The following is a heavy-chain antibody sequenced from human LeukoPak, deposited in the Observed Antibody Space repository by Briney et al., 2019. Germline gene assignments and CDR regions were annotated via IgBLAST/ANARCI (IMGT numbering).Heavy chain of an antibody. CDR2: VGSSDNTI. D-gene: IGHD5-18*01. J-gene: IGHJ4*02. CDR1: GFTSSFYS. CDR3: ARVHRGYSYGRLDY. V-gene: IGHV3-48*02. Sequence: GGSLRLSCAASGFTSSFYSMNWVRQAPGKGLEWVSYVGSSDNTIHYADSVKGRFTISRDNAKNSLYLEMNSLRDEDTAVYYCARVHRGYSYGRLDYWGQGTLVTVSS.